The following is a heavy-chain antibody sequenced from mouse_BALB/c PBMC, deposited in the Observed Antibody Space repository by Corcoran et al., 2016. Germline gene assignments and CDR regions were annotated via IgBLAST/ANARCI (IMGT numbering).Heavy chain of an antibody. J-gene: IGHJ2*01. V-gene: IGHV1-18*01. D-gene: IGHD1-1*01. CDR2: INPNNGGT. CDR1: GYTFTEYT. Sequence: EVQLQQSGPELVKPGTSVKISCKTSGYTFTEYTMHWEKQSHGKSLEWIGGINPNNGGTSYNQKFKGKATFTVDKSSSTAYMELRSLTSEDTAVYYCARGAYGSSYDYFDYWGQGTTLTVSS. CDR3: ARGAYGSSYDYFDY.